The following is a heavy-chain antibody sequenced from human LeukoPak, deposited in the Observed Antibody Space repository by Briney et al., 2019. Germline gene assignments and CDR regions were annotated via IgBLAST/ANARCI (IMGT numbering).Heavy chain of an antibody. CDR2: ISGSGGST. CDR1: GFTFSSFA. D-gene: IGHD3-10*01. Sequence: TGGSLRLSCAASGFTFSSFAMTWVRQAPGRGLEWVSAISGSGGSTYYADSVKGRFTISRDNSKNTLYLQMNSLRAEVTAVYYCAGTMVRGVIIPYRRFDPWGQGTLVTVSS. J-gene: IGHJ5*02. CDR3: AGTMVRGVIIPYRRFDP. V-gene: IGHV3-23*01.